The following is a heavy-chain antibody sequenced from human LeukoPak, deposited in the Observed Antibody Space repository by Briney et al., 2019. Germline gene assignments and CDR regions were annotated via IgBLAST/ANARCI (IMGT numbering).Heavy chain of an antibody. J-gene: IGHJ4*02. CDR3: AKWFYGSRSYYFES. V-gene: IGHV3-23*01. Sequence: VGSLRLSCAASGFTLSSYAMSWVRQAPGEGLEWVSAISGSGATTYFADSVKGRFTISRDNSKDTLYRQMNSLRAEDTAVYYCAKWFYGSRSYYFESWGQGTLVTVSS. CDR1: GFTLSSYA. D-gene: IGHD3-10*01. CDR2: ISGSGATT.